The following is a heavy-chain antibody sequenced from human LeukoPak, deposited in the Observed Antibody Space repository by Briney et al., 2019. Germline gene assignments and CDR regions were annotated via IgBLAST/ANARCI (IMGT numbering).Heavy chain of an antibody. J-gene: IGHJ4*02. CDR3: AKDHLPPTYYYDSSGYPRVKYFDY. Sequence: ASVKVSCKVSGYTLTELSIYWVRQAPEKGLEWMGSFDCEDRDTIYAPKFQDRVTMTVDTSTDTAYMELNSLRSEDTAVYYCAKDHLPPTYYYDSSGYPRVKYFDYWGQGTLVTVST. CDR2: FDCEDRDT. V-gene: IGHV1-24*01. CDR1: GYTLTELS. D-gene: IGHD3-22*01.